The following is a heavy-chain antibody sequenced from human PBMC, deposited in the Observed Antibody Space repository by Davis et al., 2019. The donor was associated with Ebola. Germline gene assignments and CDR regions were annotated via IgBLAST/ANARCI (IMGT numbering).Heavy chain of an antibody. V-gene: IGHV4-39*07. D-gene: IGHD1-7*01. Sequence: SETLSLTCPVPGGPISSSSYYWGWIRQPPGKGLEWICYIYYSGHTYYNPSLRSRPPISVDTSKNHISLKLSSVTAADTAVYYWARGLELNGMDDWGKGTTVTVSS. CDR1: GGPISSSSYY. CDR2: IYYSGHT. J-gene: IGHJ6*04. CDR3: ARGLELNGMDD.